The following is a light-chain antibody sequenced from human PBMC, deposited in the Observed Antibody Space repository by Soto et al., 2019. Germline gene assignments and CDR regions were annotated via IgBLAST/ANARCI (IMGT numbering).Light chain of an antibody. J-gene: IGKJ5*01. Sequence: DLQMTQSPSSLSASVGDRVTITCRASPSISSYLNWYQQNPGTAPKLLIYAASSLQSGVPSRFSGSGSGTDFTLTIRSLQPEDFATYYCQQSYSTRITFGQGTRLEIK. CDR1: PSISSY. V-gene: IGKV1-39*01. CDR2: AAS. CDR3: QQSYSTRIT.